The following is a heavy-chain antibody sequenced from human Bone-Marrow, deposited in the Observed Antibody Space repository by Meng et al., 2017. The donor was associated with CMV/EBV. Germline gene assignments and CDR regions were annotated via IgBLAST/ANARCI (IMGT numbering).Heavy chain of an antibody. J-gene: IGHJ6*02. D-gene: IGHD3-3*01. CDR3: ARETTIFGVVNLDV. CDR2: INPNSGGT. Sequence: ASVKVSCKASGYTFTGYYMHWVRQAPGQGLEWMGWINPNSGGTNYAQKFQGRVTMTRDTSISTAYMELSRLRSDDTAVYYCARETTIFGVVNLDVWGQGTTVTVSS. V-gene: IGHV1-2*02. CDR1: GYTFTGYY.